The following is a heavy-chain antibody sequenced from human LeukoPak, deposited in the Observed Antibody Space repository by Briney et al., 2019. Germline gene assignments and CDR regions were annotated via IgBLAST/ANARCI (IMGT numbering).Heavy chain of an antibody. D-gene: IGHD2-15*01. CDR3: ARDMRCSGGSCYVLWFDP. CDR2: INPNSGGT. Sequence: ASVKVSCKAPGYTFTGYYMHWVRQAPGQGLEWMGWINPNSGGTNYAQKFQGRVTMTRDTSISTAYMELSRLRSDDTAVYYCARDMRCSGGSCYVLWFDPWGQGTLVTVSS. CDR1: GYTFTGYY. J-gene: IGHJ5*02. V-gene: IGHV1-2*02.